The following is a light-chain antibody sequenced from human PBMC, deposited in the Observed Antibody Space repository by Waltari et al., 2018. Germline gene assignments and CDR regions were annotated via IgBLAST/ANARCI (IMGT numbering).Light chain of an antibody. Sequence: DIVMTQSPLSLPVTPGEPASISCRSSQSLLHNDGYSSLNWYLQKPGQSPLLLIYLGSHRASGVPDRFSGSGSGTDFTLKISRVEAEDVGVYYCMLTLQTPCTFGQGTKLEI. J-gene: IGKJ2*02. CDR2: LGS. CDR1: QSLLHNDGYSS. CDR3: MLTLQTPCT. V-gene: IGKV2-28*01.